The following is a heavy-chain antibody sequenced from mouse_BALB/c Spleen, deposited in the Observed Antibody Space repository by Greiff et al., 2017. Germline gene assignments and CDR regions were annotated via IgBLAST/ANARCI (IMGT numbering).Heavy chain of an antibody. Sequence: EVQRVESGPELVKPGASVRISCKASGYTFTSYVMHWVKQKPGQGLEWIGYINPYNDGTKYNEKFKGKATLTSDKSSSTAYMELSSLTSEDSAVYYCARTSYGNFFAYWGQGTLVTVSA. D-gene: IGHD2-10*02. CDR1: GYTFTSYV. CDR2: INPYNDGT. CDR3: ARTSYGNFFAY. J-gene: IGHJ3*01. V-gene: IGHV1-14*01.